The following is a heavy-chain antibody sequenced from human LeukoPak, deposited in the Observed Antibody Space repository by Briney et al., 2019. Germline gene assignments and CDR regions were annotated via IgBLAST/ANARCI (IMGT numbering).Heavy chain of an antibody. V-gene: IGHV1-8*02. CDR2: MNPNSGNT. D-gene: IGHD3-22*01. CDR1: GGTFSSYG. J-gene: IGHJ5*02. Sequence: GASVKVSCKVFGGTFSSYGISWVRQATGQGLEWMGWMNPNSGNTGYAQKFQGRVTMTRNTSISTAYMELSSLRSEDTAVYYCARVPRVYYYDSSGPNWFDPWGQGTLVTVSS. CDR3: ARVPRVYYYDSSGPNWFDP.